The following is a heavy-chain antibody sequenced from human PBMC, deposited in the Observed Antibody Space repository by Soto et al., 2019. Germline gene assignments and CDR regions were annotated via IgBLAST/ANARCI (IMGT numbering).Heavy chain of an antibody. CDR1: GFTFSSYD. CDR2: IGTAGDT. J-gene: IGHJ3*02. D-gene: IGHD2-15*01. Sequence: GGSLRLSCAASGFTFSSYDMHWVRQATGKGLEWVSAIGTAGDTYYPGSVKGRFTISRENAKNSLYLQMNSLRAGDTAVYYCARASCSGGSCYSNDAFDIWGQGTMVTVSS. CDR3: ARASCSGGSCYSNDAFDI. V-gene: IGHV3-13*01.